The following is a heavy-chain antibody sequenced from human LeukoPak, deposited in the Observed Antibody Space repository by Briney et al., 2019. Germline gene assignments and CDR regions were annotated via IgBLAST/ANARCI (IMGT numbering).Heavy chain of an antibody. CDR3: ARDQIVGATNYFDY. D-gene: IGHD1-26*01. J-gene: IGHJ4*02. Sequence: SETLSLTCTVSGGSISSYYWSWIRQPPGKGLEWIGYIYYSGSTNYNPSLKSRVTTSVDTSKNQFSLKLSSVTAADTAVYYCARDQIVGATNYFDYWGQGTLVTVSS. CDR2: IYYSGST. V-gene: IGHV4-59*01. CDR1: GGSISSYY.